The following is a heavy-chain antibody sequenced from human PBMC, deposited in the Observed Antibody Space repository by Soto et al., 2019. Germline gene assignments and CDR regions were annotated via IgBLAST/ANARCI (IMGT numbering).Heavy chain of an antibody. CDR2: ISAYNGNT. D-gene: IGHD3-22*01. J-gene: IGHJ6*02. V-gene: IGHV1-18*01. Sequence: QVQLVQSGAEVKKPGSSVKVSCKASGGTFSSYGISWVRQAPGQGLEWMGWISAYNGNTNYAQKLQGRVTMTTDTSTSTAYMELRSLRSDDTAVYYCARTRLGMGGYPYYYYGMDVWGQGTTVTVSS. CDR3: ARTRLGMGGYPYYYYGMDV. CDR1: GGTFSSYG.